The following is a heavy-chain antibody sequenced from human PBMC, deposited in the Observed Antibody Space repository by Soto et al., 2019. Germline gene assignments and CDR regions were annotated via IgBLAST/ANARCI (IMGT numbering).Heavy chain of an antibody. D-gene: IGHD6-13*01. J-gene: IGHJ4*02. CDR3: ARGPMRQQLVLPYYFDY. CDR2: IIPIFGTA. V-gene: IGHV1-69*01. Sequence: QVQLVQSGAEVKKPGSSVKVSCKASGGTFSSYAISWVRQAPGQGLEWRGGIIPIFGTANYAQKFQGRVTITADESTSTAYMELSSLRSEDTAVYYCARGPMRQQLVLPYYFDYWGQGTLVTVSS. CDR1: GGTFSSYA.